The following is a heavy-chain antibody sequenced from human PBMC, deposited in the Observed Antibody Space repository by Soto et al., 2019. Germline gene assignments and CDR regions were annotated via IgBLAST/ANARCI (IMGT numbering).Heavy chain of an antibody. Sequence: PSETLSLTCSVSGGSVSSNIYYWTWIRQHPGKGPEWIGHIYYSGSTYYNPSLKSRVTISLDMSKNQFYLKLTSVSAADTAVYYCARGYDYDSGGYLFDYWGPGTLVTVSS. CDR2: IYYSGST. CDR3: ARGYDYDSGGYLFDY. CDR1: GGSVSSNIYY. J-gene: IGHJ4*02. D-gene: IGHD3-22*01. V-gene: IGHV4-31*03.